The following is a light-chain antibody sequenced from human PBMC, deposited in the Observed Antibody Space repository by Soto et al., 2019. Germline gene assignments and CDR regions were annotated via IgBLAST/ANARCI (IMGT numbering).Light chain of an antibody. CDR1: SSNIGAGYD. J-gene: IGLJ1*01. V-gene: IGLV1-40*01. CDR3: QSYDSSLSGDYV. Sequence: QSVLTQPPSVSGAPGQRVTISCTGSSSNIGAGYDVHWYQQLPGTAPKLLIYGNSNRPSGVPDRFSGSKSGTSASLAITGLQAEDEADYYYQSYDSSLSGDYVFGTGTKLTVL. CDR2: GNS.